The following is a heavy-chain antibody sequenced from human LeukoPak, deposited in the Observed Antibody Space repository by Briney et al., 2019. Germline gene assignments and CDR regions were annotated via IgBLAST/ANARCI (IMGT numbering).Heavy chain of an antibody. V-gene: IGHV3-7*01. Sequence: QAGGSLRLSCAASGFTFSSYWMSWVRQAPGKGLEWVANIKQDGSEKYYVDSVKGRFTISRDNAKNSLYLQMNSLRAEDTAVYYCARRQWLGDSYYYMDVWGKGTTVTVSS. D-gene: IGHD6-19*01. CDR3: ARRQWLGDSYYYMDV. CDR1: GFTFSSYW. CDR2: IKQDGSEK. J-gene: IGHJ6*03.